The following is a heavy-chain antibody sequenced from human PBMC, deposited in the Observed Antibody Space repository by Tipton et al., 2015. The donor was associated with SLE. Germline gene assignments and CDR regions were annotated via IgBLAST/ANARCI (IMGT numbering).Heavy chain of an antibody. CDR1: GFTFSSYV. D-gene: IGHD3-3*01. CDR3: AKGPRVFRAGLNFFDS. Sequence: SLRLSCATSGFTFSSYVMSWVRQAPGRGLEWVSSISSSSSYIYYADSVKGRFNMSRDNAKNSLYLQMNSLRAEDTAVYYCAKGPRVFRAGLNFFDSWGQGSLVTVSS. V-gene: IGHV3-21*01. CDR2: ISSSSSYI. J-gene: IGHJ4*02.